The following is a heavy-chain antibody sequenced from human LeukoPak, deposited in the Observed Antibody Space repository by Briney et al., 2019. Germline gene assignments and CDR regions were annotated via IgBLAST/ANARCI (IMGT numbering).Heavy chain of an antibody. V-gene: IGHV3-30*18. CDR1: GFTFSSYG. CDR2: ISNDGSKK. D-gene: IGHD5-18*01. J-gene: IGHJ4*02. Sequence: PGGSLRLSCAASGFTFSSYGMHWVCQAPGTGLDRVAVISNDGSKKYYADSVKGRFTISRDNSKNTLSLQVSSLRTEDTAVYYCAKDRYSYAFEYSDSWGQGTLVTVSS. CDR3: AKDRYSYAFEYSDS.